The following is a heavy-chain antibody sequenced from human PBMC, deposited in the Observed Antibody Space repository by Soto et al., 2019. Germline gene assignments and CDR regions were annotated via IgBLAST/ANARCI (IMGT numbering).Heavy chain of an antibody. CDR2: IRSKTNNYAT. CDR1: GFTFNDSG. Sequence: PGGSLRLSCAASGFTFNDSGIHWVRQASGKGLEWVGRIRSKTNNYATAYAVSVKGRFTISRDDSTAYLQMNSLKIEDTAVYYCTTGLDYWGQGTLVTVSS. J-gene: IGHJ4*02. V-gene: IGHV3-73*01. D-gene: IGHD1-1*01. CDR3: TTGLDY.